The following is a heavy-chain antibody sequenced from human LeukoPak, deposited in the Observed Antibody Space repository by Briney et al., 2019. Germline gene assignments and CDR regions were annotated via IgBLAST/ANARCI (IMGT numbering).Heavy chain of an antibody. Sequence: PGGSLRLSCAASGFTFSSYSMNWVRQAPGKGLEWVSSIGSSSSYIYYADSGKGRFTISRDNAKNSLYLQMNSLRAEDTAVYYCARDGPNNYDSSGVFDYWGQGTLVTVSS. CDR1: GFTFSSYS. D-gene: IGHD3-22*01. CDR3: ARDGPNNYDSSGVFDY. V-gene: IGHV3-21*01. CDR2: IGSSSSYI. J-gene: IGHJ4*02.